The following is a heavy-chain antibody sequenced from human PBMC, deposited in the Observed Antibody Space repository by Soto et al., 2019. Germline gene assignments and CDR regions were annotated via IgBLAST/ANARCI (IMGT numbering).Heavy chain of an antibody. J-gene: IGHJ5*02. V-gene: IGHV1-69*02. CDR2: IIPILGIA. D-gene: IGHD2-15*01. CDR3: AICSGGSCYEASWFDP. Sequence: SVKVSCKASGGTFSSYTISWVRQAPGQGLEWMGRIIPILGIANYAQKFQGRVTITADKSTSTAYMELSSLRSEDTAVYYCAICSGGSCYEASWFDPWGQGTLVTVSS. CDR1: GGTFSSYT.